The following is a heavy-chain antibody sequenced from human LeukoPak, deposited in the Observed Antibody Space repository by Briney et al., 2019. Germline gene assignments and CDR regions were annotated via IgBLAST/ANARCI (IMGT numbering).Heavy chain of an antibody. V-gene: IGHV1-18*04. J-gene: IGHJ4*02. CDR1: GYTFTGYY. Sequence: ASVKVSCKASGYTFTGYYMHWVRQAPGQGLEWMGWINLNSGNTNYAQKLQGRVTMTTDTSTSTAYMELRSLRSDDTAVYYCARRSSSDDYWGQGTLVTVSS. CDR2: INLNSGNT. CDR3: ARRSSSDDY. D-gene: IGHD6-13*01.